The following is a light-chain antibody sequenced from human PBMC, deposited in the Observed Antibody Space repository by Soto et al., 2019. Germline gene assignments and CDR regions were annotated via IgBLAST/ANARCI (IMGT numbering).Light chain of an antibody. CDR1: QSVSAGY. Sequence: EIVLTQSPGILSLSPGERATLSCRASQSVSAGYFAWYQQKPGQAPRLLIYETSSRYTGTPDRFSGSGSGTDFTLTISRLEPEDFAFYYCQQYGDSPTFGQGTKVDIK. J-gene: IGKJ1*01. CDR2: ETS. CDR3: QQYGDSPT. V-gene: IGKV3-20*01.